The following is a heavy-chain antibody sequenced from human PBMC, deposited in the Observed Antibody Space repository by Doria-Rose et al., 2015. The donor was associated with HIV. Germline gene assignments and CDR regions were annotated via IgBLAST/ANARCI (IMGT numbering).Heavy chain of an antibody. CDR1: GFTFHDCG. CDR2: INWNGGTT. Sequence: VQLVQSGGGVVRPGGSLRLSCAASGFTFHDCGMSWVRQVPGKGLEWVSVINWNGGTTHYAVSVKGRFTISRDHAKNSLFLEMKNLRAEDTALYYCARGISYSTPVYFDYWGQGSLVTVSS. CDR3: ARGISYSTPVYFDY. D-gene: IGHD6-13*01. V-gene: IGHV3-20*04. J-gene: IGHJ4*02.